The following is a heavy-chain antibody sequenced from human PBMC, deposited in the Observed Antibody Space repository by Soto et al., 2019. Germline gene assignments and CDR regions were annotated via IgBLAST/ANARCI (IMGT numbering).Heavy chain of an antibody. CDR3: ARGAYRSGSNNWFDP. V-gene: IGHV3-21*02. Sequence: EVQLVESGGGLVKPGGSLRLSCAASGFTFSDYNMNWVRQAPGKGLEWVSYISSTSSYMYYADSVKGRFTISRDSAKKSMFPQMNGLRIEETAIYSGARGAYRSGSNNWFDPWGQGTLVTVSS. J-gene: IGHJ5*02. D-gene: IGHD3-10*01. CDR2: ISSTSSYM. CDR1: GFTFSDYN.